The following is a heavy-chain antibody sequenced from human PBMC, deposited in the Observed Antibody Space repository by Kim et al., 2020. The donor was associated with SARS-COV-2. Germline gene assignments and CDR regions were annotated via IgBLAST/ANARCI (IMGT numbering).Heavy chain of an antibody. Sequence: GGSLRLSCTASGFTFSNYGMHWVRQAPGKGLEWVARIPYDGSNKKYADSVKGRFTISRDNSKNTLYLQMDSLRAEDTALYYCATGPGSAVYASAFDYWGQGTLVTVSS. J-gene: IGHJ4*02. CDR3: ATGPGSAVYASAFDY. CDR1: GFTFSNYG. V-gene: IGHV3-30*02. CDR2: IPYDGSNK. D-gene: IGHD2-8*01.